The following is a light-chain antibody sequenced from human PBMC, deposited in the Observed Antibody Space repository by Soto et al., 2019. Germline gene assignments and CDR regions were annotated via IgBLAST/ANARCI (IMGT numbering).Light chain of an antibody. CDR2: AAS. CDR3: LQHNSYPWT. J-gene: IGKJ1*01. CDR1: QGISSY. V-gene: IGKV1-9*01. Sequence: IQFTHSPSFLSSSLGARVPITWRASQGISSYLAWYQQKPGKAPKLLIYAASTLQSGVPSRFSGSGSGTEFTLTISSLQPEDFATYYCLQHNSYPWTFGQGTKVDIK.